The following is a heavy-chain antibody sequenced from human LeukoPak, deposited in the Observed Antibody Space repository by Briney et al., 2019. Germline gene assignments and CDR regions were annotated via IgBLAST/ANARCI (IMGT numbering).Heavy chain of an antibody. V-gene: IGHV4-4*07. J-gene: IGHJ2*01. CDR3: AVLRFLEWLPDSPYFDL. D-gene: IGHD3-3*01. Sequence: SETLSLTCTVSGGSISSYYWSWIRQPAGKGLEWIGRIYTSGSTNYNPSLKSRVTMSVDTSKNQFSLKQSSVTAADTAVYYCAVLRFLEWLPDSPYFDLWGRGTLVTVSS. CDR1: GGSISSYY. CDR2: IYTSGST.